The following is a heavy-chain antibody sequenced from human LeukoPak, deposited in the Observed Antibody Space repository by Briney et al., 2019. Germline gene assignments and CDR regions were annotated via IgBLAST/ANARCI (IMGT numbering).Heavy chain of an antibody. Sequence: SETLSLTCAVYGGSFSGYYWSWIRQPPGKGLEWIGEINHSGSTNYNPSLKSRVTISVDTSKNQFSLKLSSVTAADTAVYYCARHRREWLVQIGYYYYGMDVWGQGTTVTVSS. J-gene: IGHJ6*02. D-gene: IGHD6-19*01. CDR3: ARHRREWLVQIGYYYYGMDV. V-gene: IGHV4-34*01. CDR2: INHSGST. CDR1: GGSFSGYY.